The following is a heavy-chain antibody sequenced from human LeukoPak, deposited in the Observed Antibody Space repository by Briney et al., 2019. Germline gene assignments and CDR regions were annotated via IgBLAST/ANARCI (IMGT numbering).Heavy chain of an antibody. CDR1: GFTFSTHA. CDR2: VSYDGSKK. Sequence: GGSLRLSCAASGFTFSTHAMHWVRQAPGKGLEWVAVVSYDGSKKYYVDSVKGRFTISRDNSKTTLDLQMNSLRPEDTAVYYCTKDANDNYSPLYYFDYWGQGMLVTVSS. J-gene: IGHJ4*02. D-gene: IGHD4-11*01. V-gene: IGHV3-30-3*01. CDR3: TKDANDNYSPLYYFDY.